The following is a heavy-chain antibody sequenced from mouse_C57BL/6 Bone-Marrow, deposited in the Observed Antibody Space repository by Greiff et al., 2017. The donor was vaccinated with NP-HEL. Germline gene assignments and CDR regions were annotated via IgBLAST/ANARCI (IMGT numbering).Heavy chain of an antibody. J-gene: IGHJ2*03. D-gene: IGHD1-1*01. Sequence: EVQLQESGTVLARPGASVKMSCKTSGYTFTSYWMHWVKQRPGQGLEWIGAIYPGNSDTSYNQKFKGKAKLTADTSASTAYMELSSLTNEDSAAYYCTRNYYGSQYYFDYGGRGNSITVSA. V-gene: IGHV1-5*01. CDR3: TRNYYGSQYYFDY. CDR2: IYPGNSDT. CDR1: GYTFTSYW.